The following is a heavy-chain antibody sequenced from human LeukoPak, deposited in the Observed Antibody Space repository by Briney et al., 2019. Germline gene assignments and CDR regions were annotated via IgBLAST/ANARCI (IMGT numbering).Heavy chain of an antibody. J-gene: IGHJ6*02. CDR3: ARSGGASSPRLYYYGMDV. CDR1: GYTFTSYY. Sequence: GASVKVSCKASGYTFTSYYMHWVRQAPGQGLEWMGIINPSGGSTSYAQKFQGRVTMTRDTSTSTVYMEPSSLRSEDTAVYYSARSGGASSPRLYYYGMDVWGQGTTVTVSS. V-gene: IGHV1-46*01. CDR2: INPSGGST. D-gene: IGHD6-13*01.